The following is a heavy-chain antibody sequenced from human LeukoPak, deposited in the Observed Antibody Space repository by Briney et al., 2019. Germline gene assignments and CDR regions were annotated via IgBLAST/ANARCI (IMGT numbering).Heavy chain of an antibody. CDR1: GFTFSSYS. CDR2: ISSSRSYI. J-gene: IGHJ4*02. CDR3: ARDQRDSGCLDY. D-gene: IGHD6-19*01. Sequence: GGSLRLSCAASGFTFSSYSMNWVRQAPGKGLEWVSSISSSRSYIYYADSMKGRFTTSRDNAKNSLYLQMNSLRAEDTAVYYCARDQRDSGCLDYWGQGTLVTVSS. V-gene: IGHV3-21*01.